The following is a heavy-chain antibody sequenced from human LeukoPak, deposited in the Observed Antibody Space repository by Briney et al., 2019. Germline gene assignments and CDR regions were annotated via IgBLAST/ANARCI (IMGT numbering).Heavy chain of an antibody. CDR2: IYHSGST. Sequence: SETLSLTCAVSGGSISSSNWWSWVRQPPGKGLEWIGEIYHSGSTNYNPSLKSRVTISVDKSKNQFSLKLSSVTAADTAVYYCARVPSPTGRVYGMDVWGQGTTVTASS. CDR3: ARVPSPTGRVYGMDV. D-gene: IGHD1-1*01. CDR1: GGSISSSNW. V-gene: IGHV4-4*02. J-gene: IGHJ6*02.